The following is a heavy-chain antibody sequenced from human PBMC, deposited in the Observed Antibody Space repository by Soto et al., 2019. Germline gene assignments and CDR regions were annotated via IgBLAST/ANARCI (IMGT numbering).Heavy chain of an antibody. Sequence: EGSLRLSCAASGFTFSSYWMSWVRQAPGKGLEWVANIKQDGSEKYYVDSVKGRFTISRDNAKNSLYRQMNSLRAEDTAVYYGARVYALAGTGYYYYYMDVWGKGTTVTVSS. CDR2: IKQDGSEK. V-gene: IGHV3-7*01. CDR3: ARVYALAGTGYYYYYMDV. J-gene: IGHJ6*03. D-gene: IGHD1-1*01. CDR1: GFTFSSYW.